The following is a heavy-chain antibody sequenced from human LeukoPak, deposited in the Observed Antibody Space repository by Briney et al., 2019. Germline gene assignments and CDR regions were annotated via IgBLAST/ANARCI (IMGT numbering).Heavy chain of an antibody. V-gene: IGHV4-59*12. CDR3: ARASSGWYNGLSY. CDR2: IYYSGST. Sequence: SETLSLTCTVSGGSISSYYWSWIRQPPGKGLEWIGYIYYSGSTNYNPSLKSRVTISVDTSKNQFSLKLSSVTAADTAVYYCARASSGWYNGLSYWGQGTLVTVSS. CDR1: GGSISSYY. J-gene: IGHJ4*02. D-gene: IGHD6-19*01.